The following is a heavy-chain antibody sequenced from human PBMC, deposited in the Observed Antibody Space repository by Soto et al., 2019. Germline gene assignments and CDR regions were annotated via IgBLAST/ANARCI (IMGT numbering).Heavy chain of an antibody. D-gene: IGHD5-12*01. CDR1: GASIKTYH. CDR2: IYNSGST. V-gene: IGHV4-59*01. CDR3: ALYSGYDFDY. J-gene: IGHJ4*02. Sequence: PSETLSLTCSLSGASIKTYHWSWIRQPPGKGLEWVGYIYNSGSTDYNPSLKSRVTISVDTSKNQFSLQLTSVTAADTAVYYCALYSGYDFDYWGQGTLVTVSS.